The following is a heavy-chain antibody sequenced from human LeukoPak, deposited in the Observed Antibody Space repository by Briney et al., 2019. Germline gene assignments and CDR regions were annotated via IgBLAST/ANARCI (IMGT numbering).Heavy chain of an antibody. Sequence: GGSLRLSCAASGFTFDDYGMSWVRQAPGKGLEWVSGINWNGGSIGYADSVKGRFTISRDNAKNSLYLQMNSLRAEDTALYYCARDGGYYYDSSGYSVFDYWGQGTLVTVSS. CDR3: ARDGGYYYDSSGYSVFDY. CDR1: GFTFDDYG. D-gene: IGHD3-22*01. J-gene: IGHJ4*02. CDR2: INWNGGSI. V-gene: IGHV3-20*04.